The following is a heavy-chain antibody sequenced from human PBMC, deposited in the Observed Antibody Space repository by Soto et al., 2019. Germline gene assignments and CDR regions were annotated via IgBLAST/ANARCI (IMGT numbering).Heavy chain of an antibody. CDR3: ARLRWQSYYYGMDV. V-gene: IGHV1-18*04. Sequence: ASVKVSCKASGYTFTSYGISWVRQAPGQGLEWMGWISAYNGNTNYAQKLQGRVTMTTDTSTSTAYMELRSLRSDDTAVYYCARLRWQSYYYGMDVWGQGTTVTVSS. CDR1: GYTFTSYG. CDR2: ISAYNGNT. J-gene: IGHJ6*02. D-gene: IGHD4-17*01.